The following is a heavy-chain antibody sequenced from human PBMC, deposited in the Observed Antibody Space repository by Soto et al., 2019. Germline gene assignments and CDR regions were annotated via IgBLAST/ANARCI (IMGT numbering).Heavy chain of an antibody. CDR2: ISYDGSNK. J-gene: IGHJ4*02. CDR1: GYTFSSYA. Sequence: QVQLVESGGGVVQPGRSLRLSCEASGYTFSSYAMHWVRQAPGKGLEWVAVISYDGSNKYYADSVKGRFTISRDNSKNTLYLQMNSLRAEDTAVYYCARGYYGSGSFCDYWGQGTLVTVSS. CDR3: ARGYYGSGSFCDY. V-gene: IGHV3-30-3*01. D-gene: IGHD3-10*01.